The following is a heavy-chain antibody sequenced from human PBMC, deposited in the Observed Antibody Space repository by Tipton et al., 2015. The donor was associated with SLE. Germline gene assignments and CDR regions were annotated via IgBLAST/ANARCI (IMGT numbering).Heavy chain of an antibody. Sequence: TLSLTCAVYGGSFSGYYWSWIRQPPGKGLEWIGGINHSGSTNYNPSLKSRVTISVDTSKNQFSLKLSSVTAADTAVYYCARGGAVYQYYNYMDVWGKGTTVAVSS. CDR2: INHSGST. J-gene: IGHJ6*03. D-gene: IGHD3-16*01. CDR1: GGSFSGYY. CDR3: ARGGAVYQYYNYMDV. V-gene: IGHV4-34*01.